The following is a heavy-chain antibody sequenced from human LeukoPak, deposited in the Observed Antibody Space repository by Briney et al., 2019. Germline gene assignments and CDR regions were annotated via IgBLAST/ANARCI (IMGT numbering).Heavy chain of an antibody. CDR2: ISAYNGNT. D-gene: IGHD2-2*01. V-gene: IGHV1-18*01. CDR1: GYTFTSYG. CDR3: ARGYCSSTSCHRYYYYYYGMDV. J-gene: IGHJ6*02. Sequence: ASVKVSCKASGYTFTSYGISWVRQAPGQGLEWMGWISAYNGNTNYAQKFQGRVTMTRDTSISTAYMELSRMRSDDTAVYYCARGYCSSTSCHRYYYYYYGMDVWGQGTTVTVSS.